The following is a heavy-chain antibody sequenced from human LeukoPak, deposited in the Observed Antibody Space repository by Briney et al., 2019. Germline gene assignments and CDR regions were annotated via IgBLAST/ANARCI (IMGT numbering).Heavy chain of an antibody. CDR1: GYTFTGYY. V-gene: IGHV1-2*02. D-gene: IGHD2-8*02. Sequence: ASVKVSCKASGYTFTGYYMHWVRQAPGQGLEWMGWINPNSGGTNYAQKFQGRVTMTRDTSTSTAYMELSRLRFDDTAVYYCARDGYGWYYFDYWGQGTLVTVSS. CDR2: INPNSGGT. CDR3: ARDGYGWYYFDY. J-gene: IGHJ4*02.